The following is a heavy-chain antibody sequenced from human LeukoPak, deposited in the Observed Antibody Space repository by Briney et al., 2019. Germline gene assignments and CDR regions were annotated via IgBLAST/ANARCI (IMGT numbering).Heavy chain of an antibody. D-gene: IGHD2-2*01. CDR3: ARSSGYQVPPGY. Sequence: PGGSLRLSCAASGFTFSNYKMNWVRQAPGKGLEWVSYISSSGSSIFYADSVKGRFTISRDNGKNSLYLQMNSLRDDDTAVYYCARSSGYQVPPGYWGQGTLVTVSS. V-gene: IGHV3-48*02. CDR1: GFTFSNYK. CDR2: ISSSGSSI. J-gene: IGHJ4*02.